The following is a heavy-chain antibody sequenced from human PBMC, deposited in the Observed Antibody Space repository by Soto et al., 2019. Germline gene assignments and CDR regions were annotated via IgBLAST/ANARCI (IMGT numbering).Heavy chain of an antibody. CDR3: ARDGYGPNWCDP. CDR1: GFTFSSYG. Sequence: QVQLVESGGGVVQPGRSLRLSCAASGFTFSSYGTHWVRQAPGKGLEWVAVIWYDGSNKYYADSVKGRFTISRDNSKNTLYLQMNSLRAEDTAVYYCARDGYGPNWCDPWGQGTLVTVSS. D-gene: IGHD6-13*01. J-gene: IGHJ5*02. CDR2: IWYDGSNK. V-gene: IGHV3-33*01.